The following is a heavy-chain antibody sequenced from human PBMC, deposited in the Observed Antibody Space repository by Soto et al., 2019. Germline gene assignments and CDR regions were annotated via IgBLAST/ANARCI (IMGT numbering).Heavy chain of an antibody. CDR1: GFTFSSYA. D-gene: IGHD5-18*01. J-gene: IGHJ4*02. CDR2: ISGSGSST. CDR3: ARDALGYSYGYFGIYYFDY. Sequence: PGGSLRLSCAASGFTFSSYAMSWVRQAPGKGLEWVSTISGSGSSTYYADSVKGRFTISRDNAKNTLYLQMNSLRAEDTAVYYYARDALGYSYGYFGIYYFDYWGQGTLVTVSS. V-gene: IGHV3-23*01.